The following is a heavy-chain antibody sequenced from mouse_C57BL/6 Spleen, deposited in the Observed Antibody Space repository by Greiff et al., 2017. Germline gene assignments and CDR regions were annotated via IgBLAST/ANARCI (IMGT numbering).Heavy chain of an antibody. D-gene: IGHD1-1*01. V-gene: IGHV5-16*01. CDR1: GFTFSDYY. CDR2: INYDGSST. J-gene: IGHJ4*01. Sequence: VQLKESEGGLVQPGSSMKLSCTASGFTFSDYYMAWVRQVPEKGLEWVANINYDGSSTYYLDSLKSRFIISRDNAKNILYLQMSSLKSEDTATYYCARGYYGKGDYAMDYWGQGTSVTVSS. CDR3: ARGYYGKGDYAMDY.